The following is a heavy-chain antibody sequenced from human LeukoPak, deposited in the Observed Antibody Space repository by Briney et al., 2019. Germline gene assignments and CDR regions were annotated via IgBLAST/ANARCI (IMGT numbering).Heavy chain of an antibody. CDR2: INHSGST. D-gene: IGHD6-13*01. J-gene: IGHJ4*02. V-gene: IGHV4-34*01. CDR3: ARSLAGIAAARYDY. CDR1: GGSFSGYY. Sequence: SETLSLTCAVYGGSFSGYYWSWIRQPPGKGLEWIGEINHSGSTNYSPSLKSRVTISVDTSKNQFSLKLSSVTAADTAVYYCARSLAGIAAARYDYWGQGTLVTVSS.